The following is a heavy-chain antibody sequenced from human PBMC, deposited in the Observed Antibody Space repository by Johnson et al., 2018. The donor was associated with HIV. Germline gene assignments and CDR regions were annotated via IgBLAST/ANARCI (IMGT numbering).Heavy chain of an antibody. CDR1: GFTFSSYG. D-gene: IGHD3-3*01. V-gene: IGHV3-30*02. J-gene: IGHJ3*02. CDR3: AKDLGGSKTDEWGTDYYEFWNSYPVQDPRVVVGAFDI. Sequence: QVQLVESGGGLVKPGGSLGLSCAASGFTFSSYGMHWVRQSPGKGLEWVSFISYDGSNKYYADSVKGRFSISRDNSRNTLYLQMNSLTSWDTAVYYCAKDLGGSKTDEWGTDYYEFWNSYPVQDPRVVVGAFDIWGHGTMVTVSS. CDR2: ISYDGSNK.